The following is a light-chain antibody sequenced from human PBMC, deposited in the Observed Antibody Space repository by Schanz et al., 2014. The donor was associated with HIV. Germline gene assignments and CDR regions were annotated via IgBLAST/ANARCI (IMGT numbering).Light chain of an antibody. Sequence: QSALTQPPSASGSPGQSVTISCTGASRYFSAYDSPSWYQQHPGKAPKLMIYEVSERPPGVPDRFSGSKSGNTASLTVSGLRADDEADYFCASFVGGSFWVFGGGTKVTVL. CDR1: SRYFSAYDS. CDR3: ASFVGGSFWV. CDR2: EVS. J-gene: IGLJ3*02. V-gene: IGLV2-8*01.